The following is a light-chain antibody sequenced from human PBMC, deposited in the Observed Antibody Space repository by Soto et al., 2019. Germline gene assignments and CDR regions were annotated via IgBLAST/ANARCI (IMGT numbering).Light chain of an antibody. J-gene: IGLJ1*01. CDR3: TSYTVSNTYV. Sequence: QSALTQPPSASGSPGQSVTISCTGTSSDVGGYDFVSWYQQHPGNAPKLIIYDVSQRSSGVPDRFSGSKSDNTASLTVSGLQADDEADYYCTSYTVSNTYVFGTGTKVTVL. CDR1: SSDVGGYDF. CDR2: DVS. V-gene: IGLV2-8*01.